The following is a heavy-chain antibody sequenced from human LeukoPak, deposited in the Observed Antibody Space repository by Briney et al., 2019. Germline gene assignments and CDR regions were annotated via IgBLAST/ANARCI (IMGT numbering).Heavy chain of an antibody. CDR2: IKQDGSEK. Sequence: PGGSLRLSCAASGFTFSSYWMSWVRQAPGKGLEWVANIKQDGSEKYYVDSVKGRFTISRDNAKNSLYLQMNSLRAEDTAVYYCARCIPYYGSGSEDYWGQGTLVTVSS. J-gene: IGHJ4*02. D-gene: IGHD3-10*01. CDR3: ARCIPYYGSGSEDY. CDR1: GFTFSSYW. V-gene: IGHV3-7*01.